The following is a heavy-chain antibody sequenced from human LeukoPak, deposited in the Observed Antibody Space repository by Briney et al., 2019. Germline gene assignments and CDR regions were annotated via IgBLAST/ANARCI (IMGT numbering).Heavy chain of an antibody. V-gene: IGHV4-30-2*01. J-gene: IGHJ5*02. Sequence: SETLSLTCAVSSGSISSGGYSWSWIRQPPGKGLEWIGYIYHSGSTYYNPSLKSRVTISVDRSKNQFSLKLSSVTAADTAVYYCAREVVPAAKFYNWFDPWGQGTLVTVSS. CDR3: AREVVPAAKFYNWFDP. CDR1: SGSISSGGYS. D-gene: IGHD2-2*01. CDR2: IYHSGST.